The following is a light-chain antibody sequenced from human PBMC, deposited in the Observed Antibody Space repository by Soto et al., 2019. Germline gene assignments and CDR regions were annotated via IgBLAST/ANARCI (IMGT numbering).Light chain of an antibody. CDR3: QQTHSTPWT. V-gene: IGKV1-39*01. Sequence: DIQMTQSPSSLSASVGDRVTISCRASQTITTYLNWYQQKPGKAPQLLIYGASILQSGAPSRFTGSGSGTDFTLTISSLQPDDFATYHCQQTHSTPWTFGQGTKVEIK. CDR2: GAS. CDR1: QTITTY. J-gene: IGKJ1*01.